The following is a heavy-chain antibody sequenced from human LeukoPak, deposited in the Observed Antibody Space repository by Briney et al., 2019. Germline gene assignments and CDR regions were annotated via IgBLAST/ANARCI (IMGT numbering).Heavy chain of an antibody. CDR3: ARQGEWEVAAIPSYYFDY. D-gene: IGHD2-15*01. CDR1: GGSISSYY. CDR2: IYYSGST. Sequence: SETLSLTCTVSGGSISSYYWSWIRQPPGKGLEWIGYIYYSGSTNYNPSLKSRVTISVDTSKNQFSLKLSSVTAADTAVYYCARQGEWEVAAIPSYYFDYWGQGTLVTVSS. J-gene: IGHJ4*02. V-gene: IGHV4-59*08.